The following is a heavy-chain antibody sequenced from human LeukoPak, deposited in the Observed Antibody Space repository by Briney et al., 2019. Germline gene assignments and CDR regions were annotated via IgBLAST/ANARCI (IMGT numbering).Heavy chain of an antibody. Sequence: ATVKVSCKVSGYTFTSYGISCVRQAPGQGVEWMGWISAYKGNTNYAQKLQGRVTMTTDTSTSTAYMELRSLRSDDTAVYYCARAEGYCSSTSCYIDDNWFDRWGQGTLVTVSS. CDR1: GYTFTSYG. V-gene: IGHV1-18*01. D-gene: IGHD2-2*02. CDR2: ISAYKGNT. CDR3: ARAEGYCSSTSCYIDDNWFDR. J-gene: IGHJ5*02.